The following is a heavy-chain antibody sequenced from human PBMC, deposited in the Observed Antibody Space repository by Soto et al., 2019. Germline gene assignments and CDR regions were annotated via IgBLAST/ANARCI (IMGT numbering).Heavy chain of an antibody. CDR1: GGAFTTSE. J-gene: IGHJ3*01. Sequence: QVQLVQSVAEVRKPGSSIRVSCEASGGAFTTSEIGWVRQAPGQGLEYMGGIIPIFGAPNYAQKFHQRVTISADESSRTAFLELGSLRPDDTATYYCARDPRSNWANDAFDVWGPGTTIIVSS. D-gene: IGHD3-10*01. CDR3: ARDPRSNWANDAFDV. CDR2: IIPIFGAP. V-gene: IGHV1-69*01.